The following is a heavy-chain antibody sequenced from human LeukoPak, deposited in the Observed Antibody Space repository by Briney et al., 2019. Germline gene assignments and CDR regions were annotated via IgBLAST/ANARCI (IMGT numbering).Heavy chain of an antibody. J-gene: IGHJ4*02. CDR2: IASDGSGT. V-gene: IGHV3-74*01. D-gene: IGHD3-3*01. CDR3: ARDHQYYDFWSGYYFH. CDR1: GFTFSSYW. Sequence: GGSLRLSCAASGFTFSSYWMNWVRQAPGKGLVWVSRIASDGSGTTYADSVKGRFTISRDNSKNTLYLQMNSLRAEVTAVYYCARDHQYYDFWSGYYFHWGQGTLVTVSS.